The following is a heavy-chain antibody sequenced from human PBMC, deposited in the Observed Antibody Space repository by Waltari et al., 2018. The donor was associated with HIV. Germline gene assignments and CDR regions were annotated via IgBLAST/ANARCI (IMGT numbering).Heavy chain of an antibody. CDR1: GLSSIRDS. J-gene: IGHJ6*02. CDR3: ARGASGYDSFYYHALDV. CDR2: INYGSDKR. D-gene: IGHD5-12*01. V-gene: IGHV3-21*01. Sequence: EVQLVESGGGLVKPGGSVRPSGAACGLSSIRDSMPWSRQAPGKGLEWVSSINYGSDKRFYADSVKGRFTISRDNAKNSLFLQIDTLRGEDTAVYFCARGASGYDSFYYHALDVWGQGTTLSVSS.